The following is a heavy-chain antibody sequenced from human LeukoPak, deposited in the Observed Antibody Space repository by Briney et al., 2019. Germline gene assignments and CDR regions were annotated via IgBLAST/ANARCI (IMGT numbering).Heavy chain of an antibody. J-gene: IGHJ4*02. V-gene: IGHV4-39*07. CDR2: IYYSGST. CDR1: GGSISSSSYY. CDR3: ARMADGDYVFH. D-gene: IGHD4-17*01. Sequence: PSETLSLTCTVSGGSISSSSYYWGWIRQPPGKGLEWIGSIYYSGSTYYNPSLKSRVTISVDTSKNQFSLKLSSVTAADTAVYYCARMADGDYVFHWGQGTLVTVSS.